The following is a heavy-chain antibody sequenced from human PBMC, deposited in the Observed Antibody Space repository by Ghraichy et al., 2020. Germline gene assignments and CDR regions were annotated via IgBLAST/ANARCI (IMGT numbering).Heavy chain of an antibody. CDR2: IYYSGST. CDR1: GGSISSSSYY. V-gene: IGHV4-39*01. J-gene: IGHJ4*02. D-gene: IGHD4-17*01. Sequence: SETLSLTCTVSGGSISSSSYYWGWIRQPPGKGLEWIGSIYYSGSTYYNPSLKSRVTISVDTSKNQFSLKLSSVTAADMAVYYCARRILREGYFDYWGQGTLVTVSS. CDR3: ARRILREGYFDY.